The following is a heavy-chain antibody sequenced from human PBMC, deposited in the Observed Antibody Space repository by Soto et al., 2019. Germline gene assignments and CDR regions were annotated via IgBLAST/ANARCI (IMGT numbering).Heavy chain of an antibody. CDR3: YTTYYYDY. J-gene: IGHJ4*02. CDR2: IYYRGNT. Sequence: PWETLSLTCTVSGGSIGTYYWSWIRQPPGKGLEWIGYIYYRGNTDYNPSLKSRVTISLDTPKNQFSLYYCARHPGYYDILTGYTTYYYDYWGQGILVTVSS. D-gene: IGHD3-9*01. CDR1: GGSIGTYY. V-gene: IGHV4-59*01.